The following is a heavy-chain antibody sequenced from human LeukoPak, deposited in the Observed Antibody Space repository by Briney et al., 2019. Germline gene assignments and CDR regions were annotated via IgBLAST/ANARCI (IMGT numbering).Heavy chain of an antibody. D-gene: IGHD3-16*02. CDR2: ISAYNGNT. CDR3: ARAGYDYVWGSYRSDWFDP. Sequence: ASVKVSCKASGYTFTSYGISWVRQAPGQGLEWMGWISAYNGNTDYAQKLQGRVTMTTDTSTSTAYMELRSLRSDDTAVYYCARAGYDYVWGSYRSDWFDPWGQGTLVTVSS. CDR1: GYTFTSYG. V-gene: IGHV1-18*01. J-gene: IGHJ5*02.